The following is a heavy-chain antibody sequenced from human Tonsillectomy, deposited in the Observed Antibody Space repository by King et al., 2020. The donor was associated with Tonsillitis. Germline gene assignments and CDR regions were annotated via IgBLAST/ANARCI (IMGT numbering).Heavy chain of an antibody. Sequence: VQLVESGGGLVQPGGSLRLSCAASGFTFSSYAMSWVRQAPGKGLEWVSAISGSGGSTYYADSVKGRFTISRDNSKNTLYLQMNSLRAEDTAGYYCAKDQVGWDPFWDYMDVWGKGTTVTVSS. V-gene: IGHV3-23*04. CDR3: AKDQVGWDPFWDYMDV. D-gene: IGHD1-26*01. J-gene: IGHJ6*03. CDR1: GFTFSSYA. CDR2: ISGSGGST.